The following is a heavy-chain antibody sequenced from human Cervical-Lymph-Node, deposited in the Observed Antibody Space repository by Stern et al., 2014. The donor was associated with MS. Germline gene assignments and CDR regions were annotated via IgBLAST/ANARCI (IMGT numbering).Heavy chain of an antibody. V-gene: IGHV1-18*01. J-gene: IGHJ4*02. CDR1: GYTFTSHG. Sequence: QVQLGQSGSEVKNPGASVTVSCKASGYTFTSHGITWVRQAPGQGLEWMGWISHYSGDTIYAQKLQDRVSMTRDTSTSTAFMELRTLKSDDTAVYYCARDYGDFPNPHFWGQGTLVTVSS. D-gene: IGHD4-17*01. CDR3: ARDYGDFPNPHF. CDR2: ISHYSGDT.